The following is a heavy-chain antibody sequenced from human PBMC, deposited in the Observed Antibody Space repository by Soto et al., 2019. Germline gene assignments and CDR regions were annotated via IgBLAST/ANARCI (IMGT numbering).Heavy chain of an antibody. Sequence: QAQLVQSGGEVKKPGAPVKVSCKASGYAFTTYPLHWVRQAPGQRLEWMGCFNAGNGDTKYSQRFQGRVTITWDTAASTASLELSSLTSEDMAVYYCARSRYSRGWNLDHWGQGTLVTVSS. CDR2: FNAGNGDT. D-gene: IGHD3-22*01. J-gene: IGHJ4*02. V-gene: IGHV1-3*01. CDR3: ARSRYSRGWNLDH. CDR1: GYAFTTYP.